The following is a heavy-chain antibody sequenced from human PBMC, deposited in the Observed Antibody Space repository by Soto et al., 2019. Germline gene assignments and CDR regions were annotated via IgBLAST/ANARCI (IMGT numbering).Heavy chain of an antibody. CDR3: ARLYSGYDYYYYGMDV. V-gene: IGHV4-30-4*01. CDR1: GGSISSGDYY. CDR2: IYYSGST. Sequence: QVQLQESGPGLVKPSQTLSLTCTVSGGSISSGDYYWSWIRQPPGKGLEWIGYIYYSGSTYYNPSRKSRVTISVATSKNQFSLKLSSVTAADTAVYYCARLYSGYDYYYYGMDVWGQGTTVTVSS. J-gene: IGHJ6*02. D-gene: IGHD5-12*01.